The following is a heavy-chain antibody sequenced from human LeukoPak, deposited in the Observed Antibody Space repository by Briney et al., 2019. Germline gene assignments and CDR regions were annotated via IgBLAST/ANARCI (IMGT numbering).Heavy chain of an antibody. J-gene: IGHJ6*02. CDR1: GFTFSSCV. V-gene: IGHV3-33*01. CDR3: ARQPYGDGMDV. CDR2: IWYDGSNK. Sequence: GRSLRLSCAASGFTFSSCVMHWVRQAPGKGLEWVAVIWYDGSNKYYADSVKGRFTISRDNSKNTLYLQMNSLRAEDTAVYYCARQPYGDGMDVWGQGTTVTVSS. D-gene: IGHD4-17*01.